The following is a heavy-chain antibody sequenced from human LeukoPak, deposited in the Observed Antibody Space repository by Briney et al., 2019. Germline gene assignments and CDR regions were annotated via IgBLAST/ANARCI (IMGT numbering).Heavy chain of an antibody. CDR3: AKDYYYDSSGFDY. CDR1: GFTFSSYA. CDR2: ISWNSGSI. Sequence: GRSLRLSCAASGFTFSSYAMHWVRQAPGKGLEWISGISWNSGSIGYADSVKGRFTISRDNAKNSLYLQMNSLRAEDTALYYCAKDYYYDSSGFDYWGQGTLVTVSS. V-gene: IGHV3-9*01. J-gene: IGHJ4*02. D-gene: IGHD3-22*01.